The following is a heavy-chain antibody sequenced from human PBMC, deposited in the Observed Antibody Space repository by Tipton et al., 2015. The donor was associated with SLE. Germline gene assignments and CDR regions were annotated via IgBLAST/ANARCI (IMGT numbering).Heavy chain of an antibody. CDR2: TTHSGKT. V-gene: IGHV4-34*01. D-gene: IGHD4/OR15-4a*01. CDR3: TRGGRGDGANPFDP. CDR1: RGSFSGDY. Sequence: LRLSCAVYRGSFSGDYWSWIRRPPGKGLEWIGETTHSGKTNYNPSLKSRVTISADTSKNQFSLKLTSVTVADTAVYYCTRGGRGDGANPFDPWGQGTLVTVSS. J-gene: IGHJ5*02.